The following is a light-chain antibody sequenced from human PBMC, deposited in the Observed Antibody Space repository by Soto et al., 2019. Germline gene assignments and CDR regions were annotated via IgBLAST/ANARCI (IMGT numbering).Light chain of an antibody. V-gene: IGLV2-14*01. J-gene: IGLJ1*01. Sequence: QSVLTQPASVSGSLGQSITISCTGTSSDVGGYDFVSWYQHHPGKAPKLIIYEVRTRPSGVSDRFSGSKSGNTASLTISGLQAEDEADYYCISYTGSSTSYVFGSGTKVTVL. CDR3: ISYTGSSTSYV. CDR2: EVR. CDR1: SSDVGGYDF.